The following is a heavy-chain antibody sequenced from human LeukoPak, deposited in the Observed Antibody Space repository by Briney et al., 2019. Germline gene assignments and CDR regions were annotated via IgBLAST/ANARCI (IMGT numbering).Heavy chain of an antibody. Sequence: SETLSLTCTVSGGSISSYYWSWIRQPPGKGLEWIGEINHSGSTNYNPSLKSRVTISVDTSKNQFSLKLSSVTAADTAVYYCARGGVTTVSQPRRHYFDYWGQGTLVTVSS. D-gene: IGHD4-4*01. CDR3: ARGGVTTVSQPRRHYFDY. J-gene: IGHJ4*02. V-gene: IGHV4-34*01. CDR1: GGSISSYY. CDR2: INHSGST.